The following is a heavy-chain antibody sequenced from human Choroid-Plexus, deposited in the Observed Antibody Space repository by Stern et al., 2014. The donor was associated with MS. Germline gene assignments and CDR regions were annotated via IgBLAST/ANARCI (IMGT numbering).Heavy chain of an antibody. CDR1: GFTFGSCA. V-gene: IGHV3-30*18. CDR3: AKDRQYLTYFFDH. D-gene: IGHD2/OR15-2a*01. J-gene: IGHJ5*02. CDR2: ISYDGSNK. Sequence: VQLVASGGGVVQPGRPLRLSCVASGFTFGSCAMHWVRQAPGKGLEWGAGISYDGSNKYYADSVKGRFTISRDNSLNTHYMQMSSLRPEDTAVYYCAKDRQYLTYFFDHWGQGSLVTVSS.